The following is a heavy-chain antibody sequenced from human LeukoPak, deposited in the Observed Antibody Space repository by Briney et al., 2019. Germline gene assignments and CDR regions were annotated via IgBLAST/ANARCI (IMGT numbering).Heavy chain of an antibody. Sequence: ASVKVSCKASGYTFTGYDINWVRQATGQGLEWMGWMNPHSGNIGYAQKFQGRVTMTWDTSISTAYMELSSLRSDDTAIYYCARGGGGGVDYWGQGTLVTVSS. V-gene: IGHV1-8*01. CDR2: MNPHSGNI. J-gene: IGHJ4*02. CDR3: ARGGGGGVDY. D-gene: IGHD2-15*01. CDR1: GYTFTGYD.